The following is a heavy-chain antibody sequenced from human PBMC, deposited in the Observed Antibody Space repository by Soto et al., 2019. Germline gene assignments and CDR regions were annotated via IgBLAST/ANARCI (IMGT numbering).Heavy chain of an antibody. CDR1: GFTFSNYA. CDR2: ISGGADDT. Sequence: EVQLLASGGGLVQPGGSLRLSCTASGFTFSNYAMGWVRQAPGKGLEWVSVISGGADDTHYADSVKGRFTISRDNSKNTLYVQMDSLRAEDTAVYYCAKAINDYYAPLDYWGQGMRVTVSS. CDR3: AKAINDYYAPLDY. V-gene: IGHV3-23*01. D-gene: IGHD3-3*01. J-gene: IGHJ4*02.